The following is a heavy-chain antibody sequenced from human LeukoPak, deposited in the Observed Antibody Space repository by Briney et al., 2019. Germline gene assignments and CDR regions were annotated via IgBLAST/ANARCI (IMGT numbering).Heavy chain of an antibody. D-gene: IGHD3-9*01. CDR2: IIPIFGTA. CDR1: GGTFSSYA. CDR3: ARDRPPSNVLRYFDWLFPFDY. Sequence: SVKVSCKASGGTFSSYAISWVRQAPGQGLEWMGGIIPIFGTANYAQKFQGRVTITADESTSTAYMELSSLRSEDTAVYYCARDRPPSNVLRYFDWLFPFDYWGQGTLVTVSS. V-gene: IGHV1-69*01. J-gene: IGHJ4*02.